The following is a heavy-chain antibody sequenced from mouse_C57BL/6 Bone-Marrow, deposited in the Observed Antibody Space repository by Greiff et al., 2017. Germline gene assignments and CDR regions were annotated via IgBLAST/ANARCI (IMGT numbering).Heavy chain of an antibody. V-gene: IGHV5-15*01. CDR2: ISNLAYSI. Sequence: VQLQESGGGLVQPGGSLKLSCAASGFTFSDYGMAWVRQAPRKGPEWVAFISNLAYSIYYADTVTGRFTISRGNAKNTLYLEMSSLRYEDTAMYYCARRRDYDGYSYAMDYWGQGTSVTVSS. CDR1: GFTFSDYG. CDR3: ARRRDYDGYSYAMDY. D-gene: IGHD2-3*01. J-gene: IGHJ4*01.